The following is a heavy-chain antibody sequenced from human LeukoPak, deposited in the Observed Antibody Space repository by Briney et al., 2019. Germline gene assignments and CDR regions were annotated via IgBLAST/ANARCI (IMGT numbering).Heavy chain of an antibody. D-gene: IGHD4-17*01. Sequence: GGSLRLYCAASGFTFSNAWMSWVRQAPGKGLEWVGRIKSKTDGGTTDYAAPVKGRFTISRDDSKNTLYLQMNSLKTEDTAVYYCTTEGDYGDYGFDYWGQGTLVTVSS. CDR2: IKSKTDGGTT. J-gene: IGHJ4*02. CDR1: GFTFSNAW. CDR3: TTEGDYGDYGFDY. V-gene: IGHV3-15*01.